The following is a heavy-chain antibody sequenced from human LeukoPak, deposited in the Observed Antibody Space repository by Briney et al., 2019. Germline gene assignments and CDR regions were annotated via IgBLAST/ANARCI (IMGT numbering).Heavy chain of an antibody. Sequence: GGSLRLSCAASGFTFSSYSMNWARQAPGKGLEWVSSISSSSSYIYYADSVKGRFTISRDNAKNSLYLQMNSLRAEDTAVYYCARDNLYYDILTGSIDPWGQGTLATVSS. CDR2: ISSSSSYI. V-gene: IGHV3-21*01. D-gene: IGHD3-9*01. CDR1: GFTFSSYS. J-gene: IGHJ5*02. CDR3: ARDNLYYDILTGSIDP.